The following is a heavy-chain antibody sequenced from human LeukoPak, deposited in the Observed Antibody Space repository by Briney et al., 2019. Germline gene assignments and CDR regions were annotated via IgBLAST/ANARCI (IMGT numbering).Heavy chain of an antibody. CDR2: IIPIFGTA. CDR1: GGTFSSYA. CDR3: ASGRQDIVVVPAATDNWFDP. Sequence: SVKVSCKASGGTFSSYAISWVRQAPGQGLEWMGGIIPIFGTANYAQKFQGRVTITADESTSTAYMELSSLRSEDTAVYYCASGRQDIVVVPAATDNWFDPWGQGTLVTVS. V-gene: IGHV1-69*13. D-gene: IGHD2-2*01. J-gene: IGHJ5*02.